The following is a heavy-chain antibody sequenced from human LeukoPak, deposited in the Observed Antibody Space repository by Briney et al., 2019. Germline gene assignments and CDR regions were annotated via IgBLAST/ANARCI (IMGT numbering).Heavy chain of an antibody. V-gene: IGHV4-59*01. CDR2: IYYSGST. Sequence: SETLSLTCTVSGGSTSSYYWSWIRQPPGKGLEWIGYIYYSGSTNYNPSLKSRVTISVDTSKNQFSLKLSSVTAADTAVYYRARGRANWFAPWSQGTLVTVSS. J-gene: IGHJ5*02. CDR3: ARGRANWFAP. CDR1: GGSTSSYY.